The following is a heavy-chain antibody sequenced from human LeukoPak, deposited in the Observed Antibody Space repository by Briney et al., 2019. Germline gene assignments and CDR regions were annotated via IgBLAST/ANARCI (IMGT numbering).Heavy chain of an antibody. J-gene: IGHJ4*02. Sequence: KPSETLSLTCTVSGGSISSSSYYWGWIRQPPGKGLEWIGSIYYSGSTYYNPSLKSRVTISLDTSKNQFSLKLSSVTAADTAVYYCARDVQPRSPYYYGSGPIGYWGQGTLVTVSS. CDR3: ARDVQPRSPYYYGSGPIGY. CDR2: IYYSGST. V-gene: IGHV4-39*07. CDR1: GGSISSSSYY. D-gene: IGHD3-10*01.